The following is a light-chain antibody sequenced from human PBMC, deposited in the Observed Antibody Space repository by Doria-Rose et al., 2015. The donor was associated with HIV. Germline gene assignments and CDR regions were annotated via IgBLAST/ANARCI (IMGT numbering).Light chain of an antibody. CDR2: LGS. J-gene: IGKJ2*01. Sequence: PGQPASISCRSSQSLLHTIGYNYLDWYLQKPGQSPQLLIYLGSNRASGVPDRFSGSGSGTDFTLKISRVEAEDVGVYYYMQALQTPYTFGQGTKLEIK. V-gene: IGKV2-28*01. CDR1: QSLLHTIGYNY. CDR3: MQALQTPYT.